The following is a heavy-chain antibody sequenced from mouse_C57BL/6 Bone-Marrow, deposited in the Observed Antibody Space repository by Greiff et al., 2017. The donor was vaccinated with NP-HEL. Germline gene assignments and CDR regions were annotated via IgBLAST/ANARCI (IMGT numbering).Heavy chain of an antibody. J-gene: IGHJ3*01. CDR1: GYSFTGYF. CDR3: ARRDGYVPFAY. V-gene: IGHV1-20*01. Sequence: EVKLMESGPELVKPGDSVKISCKASGYSFTGYFMNWVMQSHGKSLEWIGRINPYNGDTFYNQKFKGKATLTVDKSSSTAHMELRSLTSEDSAVYYCARRDGYVPFAYWGQGTLVTVSA. CDR2: INPYNGDT. D-gene: IGHD2-2*01.